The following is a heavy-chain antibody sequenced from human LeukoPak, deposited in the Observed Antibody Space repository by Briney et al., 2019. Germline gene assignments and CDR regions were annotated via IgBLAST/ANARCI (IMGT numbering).Heavy chain of an antibody. D-gene: IGHD1-26*01. CDR2: ISGSGGAT. Sequence: GGSLRLSCTASAFTFTSYTTTWVRQAPGKGLEWLSIISGSGGATYYAGSVRGRFTISRDNSKNTVYLQMTSLRAEDTAVYYCAKADNGRIVGATYFTHWGQGTLVTVSS. J-gene: IGHJ1*01. CDR1: AFTFTSYT. V-gene: IGHV3-23*01. CDR3: AKADNGRIVGATYFTH.